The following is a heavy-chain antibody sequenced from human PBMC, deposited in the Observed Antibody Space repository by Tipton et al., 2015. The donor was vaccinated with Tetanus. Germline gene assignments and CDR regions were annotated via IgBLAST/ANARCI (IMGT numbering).Heavy chain of an antibody. V-gene: IGHV4-39*02. CDR3: ARHLYGYWFDP. CDR2: IYFEGST. J-gene: IGHJ5*02. CDR1: GGSITDKKYY. Sequence: PGLVKPSDTLSLTCTVSGGSITDKKYYWGWIRQPPGKGLEWIASIYFEGSTYYSPSLKSRVTIDVDTSQNVFSLRLTSVTAADTAVYYCARHLYGYWFDPWGQGALVTVSS. D-gene: IGHD5-18*01.